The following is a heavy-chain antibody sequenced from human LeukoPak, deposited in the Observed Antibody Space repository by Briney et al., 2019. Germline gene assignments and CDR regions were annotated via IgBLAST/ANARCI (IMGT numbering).Heavy chain of an antibody. D-gene: IGHD6-19*01. J-gene: IGHJ4*02. Sequence: SVKVSCKASGGTFSSYAISWVRQAPGQGLEWMGGIIPIFGTANYAQKFQGRVTITADKSTSTAYMELSSLRSEDTAVYYCARAGGAVAGPAYYSDYWGQGTLVTVSS. CDR2: IIPIFGTA. CDR3: ARAGGAVAGPAYYSDY. CDR1: GGTFSSYA. V-gene: IGHV1-69*06.